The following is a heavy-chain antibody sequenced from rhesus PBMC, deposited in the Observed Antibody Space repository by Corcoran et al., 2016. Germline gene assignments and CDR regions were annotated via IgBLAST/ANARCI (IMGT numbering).Heavy chain of an antibody. CDR3: AQGAATRADY. CDR2: IYGSGGST. Sequence: QVQLQESGPAVVKPSETLSLTCAVSGGSISSSNWCSWIRQSPGKGLECIGGIYGSGGSTEYNHPLKCRVTSSKDRSKNQFSLQLSSVTAADTAVYYCAQGAATRADYWGQGVLVTVSS. V-gene: IGHV4-93*01. CDR1: GGSISSSNW. D-gene: IGHD6-19*01. J-gene: IGHJ4*01.